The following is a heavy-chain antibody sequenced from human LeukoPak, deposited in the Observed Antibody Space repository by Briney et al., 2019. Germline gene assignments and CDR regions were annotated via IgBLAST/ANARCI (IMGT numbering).Heavy chain of an antibody. CDR2: IIPIFGPA. CDR3: AGSTSMIRGIPIWFDP. V-gene: IGHV1-69*06. CDR1: GGTFNNYA. D-gene: IGHD3-10*01. J-gene: IGHJ5*02. Sequence: SVKVSCKASGGTFNNYAISWVRQAPGQGLEWMGGIIPIFGPAHYAQKFQGRVTITADKSTSTVYMELSSLRSDDTAVYYCAGSTSMIRGIPIWFDPWGQGTLVTVSS.